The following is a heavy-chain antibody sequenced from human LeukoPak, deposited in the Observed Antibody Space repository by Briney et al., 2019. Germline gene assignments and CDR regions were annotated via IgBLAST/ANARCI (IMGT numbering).Heavy chain of an antibody. Sequence: GGSLRLSCAASGFTFSGSAMHWVRQAPGKGLEWVSYISSSSSTIYYADSVKGRFTISRDNAKNSLYLQMNSLRAEDTAVYYCARVLGYCSSTSCEGASYWGQGTLVTVSS. CDR1: GFTFSGSA. D-gene: IGHD2-2*01. V-gene: IGHV3-48*01. CDR2: ISSSSSTI. J-gene: IGHJ4*02. CDR3: ARVLGYCSSTSCEGASY.